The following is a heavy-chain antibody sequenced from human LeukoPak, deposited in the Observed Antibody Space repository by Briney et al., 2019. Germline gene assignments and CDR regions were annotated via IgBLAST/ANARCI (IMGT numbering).Heavy chain of an antibody. CDR3: ASGSYGLGAWSWPFDY. CDR2: IKQDGSEK. CDR1: GFTFSSYW. J-gene: IGHJ4*02. D-gene: IGHD1-26*01. Sequence: GGSLRLSCAASGFTFSSYWMSWVRQAPGKGLEWVANIKQDGSEKYYVDSVKGRFTISRDNAKNSLYLQMNSLRAEDTAVYYCASGSYGLGAWSWPFDYWGQGTMVTVSS. V-gene: IGHV3-7*01.